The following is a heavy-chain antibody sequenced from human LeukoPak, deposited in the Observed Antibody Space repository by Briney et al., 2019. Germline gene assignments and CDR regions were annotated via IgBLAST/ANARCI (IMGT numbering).Heavy chain of an antibody. V-gene: IGHV4-39*01. D-gene: IGHD6-13*01. Sequence: SETLSLTCTVSGGSISSSAYYWGWIRQPPGGGLEWIGSISYSGATDHNPSLKSRVTISVDTSKNQFSLKLSFVTAADTAVYYCARHRREQQLELFDSWGQGTLVTVSS. CDR1: GGSISSSAYY. CDR2: ISYSGAT. J-gene: IGHJ4*02. CDR3: ARHRREQQLELFDS.